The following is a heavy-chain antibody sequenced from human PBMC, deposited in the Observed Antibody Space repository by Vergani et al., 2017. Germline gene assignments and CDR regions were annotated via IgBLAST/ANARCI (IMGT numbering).Heavy chain of an antibody. Sequence: QVQLQESGPGLVKPSETLSLTCTVSGGSISSYYWSWIRQPAGKGLEWIGRIYTSGSTNYNPSLKSRVTMSVDTSKNQFSLKLSSVTAADTAVYYCAREGGCSSTSCYKGYYYYYMDVWGKGTTVTVSS. CDR3: AREGGCSSTSCYKGYYYYYMDV. CDR1: GGSISSYY. D-gene: IGHD2-2*02. V-gene: IGHV4-4*07. J-gene: IGHJ6*03. CDR2: IYTSGST.